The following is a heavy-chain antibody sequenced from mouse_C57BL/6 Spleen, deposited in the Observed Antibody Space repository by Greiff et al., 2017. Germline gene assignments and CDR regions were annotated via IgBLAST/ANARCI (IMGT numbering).Heavy chain of an antibody. V-gene: IGHV1-74*01. Sequence: QVQLKQPGAELVKPGASVKVSCKASGYTFTSYWMHWVKQRPGQGLEWIGRIHPSDSDTNYNQKFKGKATLTVDKSSSTAYMQLSSLTSEDSAVYYCAIWGWDEGGFAYWGQGTLVTVSA. D-gene: IGHD4-1*01. CDR2: IHPSDSDT. CDR1: GYTFTSYW. CDR3: AIWGWDEGGFAY. J-gene: IGHJ3*01.